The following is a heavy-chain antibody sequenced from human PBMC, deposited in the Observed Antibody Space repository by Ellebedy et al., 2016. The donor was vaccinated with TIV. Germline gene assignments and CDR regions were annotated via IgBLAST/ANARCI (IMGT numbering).Heavy chain of an antibody. J-gene: IGHJ5*02. V-gene: IGHV1-18*01. CDR3: AKAANYASSGSFYVEA. D-gene: IGHD3-10*01. CDR1: GYAFRSNG. CDR2: ISTYNGDT. Sequence: ASVKVSCKTSGYAFRSNGLTWVRQAPGQGLEWVGWISTYNGDTRYAQNLQGRVTLTIDTSTTTGYMELRSLRSDDTAVYYCAKAANYASSGSFYVEAWGQGTFLTVSS.